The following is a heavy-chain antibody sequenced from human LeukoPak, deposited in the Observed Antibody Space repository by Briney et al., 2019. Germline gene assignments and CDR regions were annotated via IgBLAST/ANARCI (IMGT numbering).Heavy chain of an antibody. V-gene: IGHV3-7*01. CDR1: GFTFSGHW. CDR3: AKGSSRPPNAFDI. J-gene: IGHJ3*02. Sequence: PGGSLRLSCAASGFTFSGHWMSWVRQAPGKGLEWVASIRQDGSEKHYVDSVEGRFTISRDNAKNSLHLQINSLRAEDTAVYYCAKGSSRPPNAFDIWGQGTLVTVSS. CDR2: IRQDGSEK. D-gene: IGHD6-6*01.